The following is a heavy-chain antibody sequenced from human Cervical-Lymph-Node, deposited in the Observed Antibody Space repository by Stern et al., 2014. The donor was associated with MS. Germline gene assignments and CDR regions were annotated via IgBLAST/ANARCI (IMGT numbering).Heavy chain of an antibody. CDR1: GGAVSDYY. CDR2: ISDTGTT. V-gene: IGHV4-59*02. D-gene: IGHD2-21*02. J-gene: IGHJ2*01. CDR3: ARDPSTTASDWFFDL. Sequence: QVQLVESGPGLVKPSETLSLTCTVSGGAVSDYYWTWIRQRPGKGLEWIGDISDTGTTNYNPSLHSRVTITLDTSQNQVSLRLRSVTAADTAVYYCARDPSTTASDWFFDLWGRGSLVTVSS.